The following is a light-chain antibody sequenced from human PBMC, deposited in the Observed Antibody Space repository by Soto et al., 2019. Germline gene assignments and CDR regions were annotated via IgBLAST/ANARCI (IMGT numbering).Light chain of an antibody. V-gene: IGKV1-39*01. Sequence: DIQMTQSPSSLSASVGDRVTITCRASQSISSYLNWYHQKPGKAPKLLIYAASILQSGVPSRFSGSGSGTDFTLTISSLQPEYFATYYCQHSYTTPFTFGGGTRLEIK. CDR3: QHSYTTPFT. CDR2: AAS. J-gene: IGKJ4*01. CDR1: QSISSY.